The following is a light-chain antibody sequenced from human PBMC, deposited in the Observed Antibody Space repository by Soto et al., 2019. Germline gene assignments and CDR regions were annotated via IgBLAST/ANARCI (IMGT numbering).Light chain of an antibody. Sequence: IVLTQSPGTLSLSPGERVMFSCRASQSVGSNIAWYQQKPGQSLRLLVYDASTRATAIPARFSGSGSETEFTLTINTLQPEDLAVYYCQQYSQWPSYTFGQGTK. CDR3: QQYSQWPSYT. J-gene: IGKJ2*01. CDR1: QSVGSN. CDR2: DAS. V-gene: IGKV3-15*01.